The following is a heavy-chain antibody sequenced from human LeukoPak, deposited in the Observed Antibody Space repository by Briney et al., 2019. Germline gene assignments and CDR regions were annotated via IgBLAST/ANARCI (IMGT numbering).Heavy chain of an antibody. J-gene: IGHJ4*02. Sequence: GGSLRLSCAVSGFTFSIYAMSWVSQAPGEGLEWVSVISNSAGSTVYADSVEGRFTISRDNSKNTLYLQMNSLRAEDTAVYYCAKRASGSGTSLYYFDYWSQGTLVTVSS. D-gene: IGHD3-10*01. CDR1: GFTFSIYA. CDR3: AKRASGSGTSLYYFDY. CDR2: ISNSAGST. V-gene: IGHV3-23*01.